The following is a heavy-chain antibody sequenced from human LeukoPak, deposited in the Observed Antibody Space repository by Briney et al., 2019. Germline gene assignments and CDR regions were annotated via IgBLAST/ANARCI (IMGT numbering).Heavy chain of an antibody. CDR1: GGTFSSYA. CDR3: ARDGSTTVTSSYYFDY. J-gene: IGHJ4*02. CDR2: IIPIFGTA. Sequence: SVKVSCKASGGTFSSYAISWVRQAPGQGLEWMGGIIPIFGTANYAQKFQGRVTITADESTSTAYMELSSLRSEDTAVYYCARDGSTTVTSSYYFDYWGQGTLVTISS. V-gene: IGHV1-69*13. D-gene: IGHD4-17*01.